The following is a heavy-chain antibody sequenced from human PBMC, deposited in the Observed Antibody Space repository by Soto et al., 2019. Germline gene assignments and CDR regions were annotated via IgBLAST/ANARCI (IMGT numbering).Heavy chain of an antibody. CDR2: IYYSGST. V-gene: IGHV4-30-4*01. CDR1: GGSISSGDYY. CDR3: ARRFAY. Sequence: QVQLQESGPGLVKPSQTLSLTCTVSGGSISSGDYYWSWIRQPPGKGLEWIGYIYYSGSTYFNPSLTSRLTISVETSNNLSSLKLRAMTGADTAVYHCARRFAYWGQGPLVPVSS. J-gene: IGHJ4*02.